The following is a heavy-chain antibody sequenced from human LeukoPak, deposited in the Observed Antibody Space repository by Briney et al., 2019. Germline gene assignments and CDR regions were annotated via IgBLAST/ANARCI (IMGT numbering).Heavy chain of an antibody. CDR3: ARGARRLRFLPDY. V-gene: IGHV4-34*01. J-gene: IGHJ4*02. CDR2: INHSGST. D-gene: IGHD3-3*01. Sequence: SETLSLTCAVYGGSFSGYYWSWIRQPPGKGLEWIGEINHSGSTNYNPSLKSRVTISVDTSKNQFSLKLSSATAADTAVYYCARGARRLRFLPDYWGQGTLVTVSS. CDR1: GGSFSGYY.